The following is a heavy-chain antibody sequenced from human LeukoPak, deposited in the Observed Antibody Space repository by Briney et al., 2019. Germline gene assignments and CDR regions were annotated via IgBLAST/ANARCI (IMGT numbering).Heavy chain of an antibody. CDR2: IYSGGST. J-gene: IGHJ6*02. Sequence: GGSLRLSCAAFVFTVSSNYMSWVRQAPGKGLEWVSVIYSGGSTCYADSVKGRFTISRDNSKNTLYLQMNSLRAEDTAVYYCARGRIAVAGTSYYYYGMDVWGQGTTVTVSS. CDR3: ARGRIAVAGTSYYYYGMDV. D-gene: IGHD6-19*01. V-gene: IGHV3-66*01. CDR1: VFTVSSNY.